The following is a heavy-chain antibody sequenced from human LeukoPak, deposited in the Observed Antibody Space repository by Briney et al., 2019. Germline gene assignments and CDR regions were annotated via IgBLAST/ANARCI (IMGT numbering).Heavy chain of an antibody. D-gene: IGHD3-16*02. V-gene: IGHV3-23*01. CDR3: ARVSYDYVWGSYRRHFDY. CDR2: IGRTGSDT. Sequence: GGSLRLSCEASGFIFSTYAMSWVRQAPGKGLNWVSAIGRTGSDTYYADSVKGRFTISRDNAKNSLSLQMNSLRVEDTAVYYCARVSYDYVWGSYRRHFDYWGQGTLVTVSS. CDR1: GFIFSTYA. J-gene: IGHJ4*02.